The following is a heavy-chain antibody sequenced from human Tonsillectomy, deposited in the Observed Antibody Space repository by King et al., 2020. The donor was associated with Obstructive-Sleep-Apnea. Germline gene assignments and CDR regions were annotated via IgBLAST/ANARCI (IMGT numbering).Heavy chain of an antibody. J-gene: IGHJ2*01. D-gene: IGHD4-17*01. Sequence: VQLVQSGAEVKKPGASVKVSCKATGNTFTSHAIHWVRQAPGQRLEWMGWINAGSGNTKYSQKFQGRVTITRDTSASTAYMELSSLRSEDTAVFYCARGGRGPNDYGGYGMTNNWYFDLWGRGTLVTVSS. V-gene: IGHV1-3*01. CDR2: INAGSGNT. CDR1: GNTFTSHA. CDR3: ARGGRGPNDYGGYGMTNNWYFDL.